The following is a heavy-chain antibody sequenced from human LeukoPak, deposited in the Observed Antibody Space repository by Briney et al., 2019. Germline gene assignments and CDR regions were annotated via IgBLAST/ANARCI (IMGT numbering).Heavy chain of an antibody. D-gene: IGHD1-26*01. CDR2: ITTRSAT. V-gene: IGHV3-48*01. CDR1: GFTFSSYS. J-gene: IGHJ6*03. Sequence: GGSLRLSCAASGFTFSSYSMNWVRQAPGKGLEWVSYITTRSATYYTDSVKGRFTISRDNAKDSVYLQMNSLRADDTAVYYCARVRGAGLQYYYMDVWGKGTTVTVSS. CDR3: ARVRGAGLQYYYMDV.